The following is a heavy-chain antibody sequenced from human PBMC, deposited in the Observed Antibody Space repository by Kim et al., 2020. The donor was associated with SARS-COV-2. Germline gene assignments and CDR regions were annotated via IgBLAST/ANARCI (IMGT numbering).Heavy chain of an antibody. Sequence: VKGRFTISRDNSKTTLYLKMNSLRAEDTAVYYGARDSRYSSSWYGYGMDVWGQGTTVTVSS. D-gene: IGHD6-13*01. CDR3: ARDSRYSSSWYGYGMDV. J-gene: IGHJ6*02. V-gene: IGHV3-30*07.